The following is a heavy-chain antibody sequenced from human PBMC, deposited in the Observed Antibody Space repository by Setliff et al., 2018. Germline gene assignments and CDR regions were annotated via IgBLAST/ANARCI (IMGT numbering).Heavy chain of an antibody. V-gene: IGHV4-61*08. D-gene: IGHD1-26*01. Sequence: SETLSLTCTVSGGSIDSGDYYWNWIRQPPGKGLEWIGYIYFSGSTTYNPALNSRVTISVDTSTNQFSLRLTSLTAADTAVYFCARDNTILGATDHWGQGTLVTLSS. J-gene: IGHJ5*02. CDR1: GGSIDSGDYY. CDR2: IYFSGST. CDR3: ARDNTILGATDH.